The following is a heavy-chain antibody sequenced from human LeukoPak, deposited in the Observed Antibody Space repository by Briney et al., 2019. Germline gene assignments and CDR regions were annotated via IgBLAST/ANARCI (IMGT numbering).Heavy chain of an antibody. V-gene: IGHV3-30*03. Sequence: GGSLRLSCAASGFTFSSYGMHWVRQAPGEGLEWVAVISYDGSNKYYADSVKGRFTISRDNSKNTLYLQMNSLRAEDTAVYYCARPSIAVAGPLDYWGQGTLVTVSS. D-gene: IGHD6-19*01. CDR1: GFTFSSYG. CDR3: ARPSIAVAGPLDY. CDR2: ISYDGSNK. J-gene: IGHJ4*02.